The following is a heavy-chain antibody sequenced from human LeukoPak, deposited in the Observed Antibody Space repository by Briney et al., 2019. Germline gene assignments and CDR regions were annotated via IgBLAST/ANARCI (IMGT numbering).Heavy chain of an antibody. CDR3: AADRWPAAPDYLAS. CDR1: GFSFSHDA. V-gene: IGHV3-30-3*01. J-gene: IGHJ4*02. D-gene: IGHD5-24*01. Sequence: AGRSLRLSCAAPGFSFSHDAIHWVRQAPGKGLEWVAVISKDGVTKVYRDSVRGRFTISTDNSKNTVYLLMTGLEIEDTAVYFCAADRWPAAPDYLASWGQGTLLAVSS. CDR2: ISKDGVTK.